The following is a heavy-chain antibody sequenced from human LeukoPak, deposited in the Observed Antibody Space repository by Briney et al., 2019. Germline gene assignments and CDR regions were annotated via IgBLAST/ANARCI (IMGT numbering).Heavy chain of an antibody. CDR1: GFTFSSYW. V-gene: IGHV3-15*01. J-gene: IGHJ5*02. CDR2: MKSKTDGGTA. D-gene: IGHD1-26*01. Sequence: GGSLRLSCAASGFTFSSYWMSWVRQAPGKGLEWVGRMKSKTDGGTAEYAAPVKDRFRMSRDDSKNTLYLQMNSLRAEDTAVYYCAKDYEPLVGVHRWGDWFDPWGQGTLVTVSS. CDR3: AKDYEPLVGVHRWGDWFDP.